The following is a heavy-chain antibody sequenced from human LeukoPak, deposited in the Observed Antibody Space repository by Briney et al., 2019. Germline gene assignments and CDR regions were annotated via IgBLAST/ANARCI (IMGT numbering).Heavy chain of an antibody. Sequence: ASVKVSCKISGYRFSDYGISWVRQAPGQGLEWMGWIRVYNGDTNYGQKFEDRVTITTDTSTSIVYMELSSLRSEDTAVYYCAREGGFGDYYYYMDVWGKGTTVTVSS. CDR1: GYRFSDYG. J-gene: IGHJ6*03. D-gene: IGHD3-3*01. CDR2: IRVYNGDT. CDR3: AREGGFGDYYYYMDV. V-gene: IGHV1-18*01.